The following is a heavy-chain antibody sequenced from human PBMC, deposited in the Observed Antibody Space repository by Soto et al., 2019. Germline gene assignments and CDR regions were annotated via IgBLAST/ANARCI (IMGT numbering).Heavy chain of an antibody. CDR1: GGSISSGGYS. Sequence: QLQLQESGSGLVKPSQTLSLTCAVSGGSISSGGYSWSWIRQPPGKGLEWIGYIYHSGSTYFNPSLKTGVTTSVDRSKNQSSLQPSSVTAADTAVYYCARGQVVAAHHWGQGTLVTVSS. CDR3: ARGQVVAAHH. V-gene: IGHV4-30-2*01. CDR2: IYHSGST. J-gene: IGHJ5*02. D-gene: IGHD2-15*01.